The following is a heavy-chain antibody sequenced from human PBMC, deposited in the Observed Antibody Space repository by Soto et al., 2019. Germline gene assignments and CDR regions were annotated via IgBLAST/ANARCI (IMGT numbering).Heavy chain of an antibody. CDR3: ASYDGSGSYY. J-gene: IGHJ4*02. CDR2: IYHSGST. Sequence: SSETLSLTCAVSGGSISSGGYSWSWIRQPPGKGLEWIGYIYHSGSTYYNPSLKSRVTISVDRSKNQFSLKLSSVTAADTAVYYCASYDGSGSYYWGQGTLVTVSS. CDR1: GGSISSGGYS. V-gene: IGHV4-30-2*01. D-gene: IGHD3-10*01.